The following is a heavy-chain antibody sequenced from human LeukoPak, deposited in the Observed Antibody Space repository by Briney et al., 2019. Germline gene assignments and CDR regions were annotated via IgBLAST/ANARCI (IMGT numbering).Heavy chain of an antibody. CDR2: ISWNSGSI. Sequence: GGSLRLSCAASGFTFDDYAMHWVRQAPGKGLEWVSGISWNSGSIGYADSVKGRFTISRDNAKNSLYLQMNSLRAEDTALYYCAKGTIAVAGPSFDYWGQGTLVTVSS. CDR1: GFTFDDYA. V-gene: IGHV3-9*01. J-gene: IGHJ4*02. CDR3: AKGTIAVAGPSFDY. D-gene: IGHD6-19*01.